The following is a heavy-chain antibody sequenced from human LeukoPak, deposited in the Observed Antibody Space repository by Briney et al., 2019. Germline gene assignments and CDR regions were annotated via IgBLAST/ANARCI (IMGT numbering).Heavy chain of an antibody. J-gene: IGHJ4*02. CDR1: GFTFSSYA. V-gene: IGHV3-23*01. CDR2: IGGTGVRT. Sequence: GGSLRLSCASSGFTFSSYAMSWVRQAPGKGLEWVSTIGGTGVRTYYADSVKGRFTISRDNAKNTLYLQMNSLRVEDTAVYYCARDLNWETYWGQGTLVSVSS. D-gene: IGHD7-27*01. CDR3: ARDLNWETY.